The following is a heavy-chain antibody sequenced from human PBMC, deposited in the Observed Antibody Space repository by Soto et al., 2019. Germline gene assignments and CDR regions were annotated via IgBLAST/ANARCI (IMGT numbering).Heavy chain of an antibody. CDR1: AYTLTELS. Sequence: ASVKVSCTVSAYTLTELSMHWVPQAPGQGLEWMGGIDPVDGATNYAQKFQGRVTITADTSTSTAYVELSSLRSEDTAVYYCASLNYYDSSGYYSAFGIWGQGTMVTVS. D-gene: IGHD3-22*01. CDR3: ASLNYYDSSGYYSAFGI. V-gene: IGHV1-24*01. J-gene: IGHJ3*02. CDR2: IDPVDGAT.